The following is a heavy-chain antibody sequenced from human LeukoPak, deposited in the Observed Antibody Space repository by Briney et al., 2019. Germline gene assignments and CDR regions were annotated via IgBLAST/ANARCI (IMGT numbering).Heavy chain of an antibody. Sequence: SQTLSLTCAISGDSVSRNTAGWNWIRQSPSRGLEWLGRTYYRSKWYNDFAPSVRNRITINPDTPKNQFSLKLSSVTAADTAVYYCARRGPSQGKYNWFDPWGQGTLVTVSS. J-gene: IGHJ5*02. CDR3: ARRGPSQGKYNWFDP. V-gene: IGHV6-1*01. CDR1: GDSVSRNTAG. CDR2: TYYRSKWYN. D-gene: IGHD2-2*01.